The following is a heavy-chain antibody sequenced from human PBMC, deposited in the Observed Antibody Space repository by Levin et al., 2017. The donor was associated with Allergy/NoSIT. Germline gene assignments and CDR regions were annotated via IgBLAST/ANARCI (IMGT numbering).Heavy chain of an antibody. J-gene: IGHJ4*02. V-gene: IGHV4-30-2*01. Sequence: SQTLSLTCAVSGGSISSGGYSWSWIRQPPGKGLEWIGNIYLSGSTNDNPSLKSRVTMSVDRSKNQLSPKLSYVTAADTAVYYCARVAGYSYGYYFDYWGPGTLVTVSS. CDR3: ARVAGYSYGYYFDY. CDR1: GGSISSGGYS. CDR2: IYLSGST. D-gene: IGHD5-18*01.